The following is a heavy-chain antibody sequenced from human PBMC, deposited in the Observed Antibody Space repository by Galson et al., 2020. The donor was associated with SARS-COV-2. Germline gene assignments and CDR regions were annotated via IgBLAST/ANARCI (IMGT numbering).Heavy chain of an antibody. D-gene: IGHD2-21*02. CDR1: GGSISNYY. Sequence: ETSETLSLTCTVSGGSISNYYWSWIRQPPGKGLEWIAYIHFSGRTNSNPSLKSRITMSVDTSQNQFFLRLTSVTAADTAVYYCARQSQDPSRVDSQFDYWGQGTLVTVSS. CDR2: IHFSGRT. V-gene: IGHV4-59*08. J-gene: IGHJ4*02. CDR3: ARQSQDPSRVDSQFDY.